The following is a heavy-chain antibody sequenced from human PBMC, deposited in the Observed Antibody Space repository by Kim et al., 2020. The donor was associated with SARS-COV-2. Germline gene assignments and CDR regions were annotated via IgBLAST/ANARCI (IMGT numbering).Heavy chain of an antibody. V-gene: IGHV1-8*01. J-gene: IGHJ4*02. CDR3: AAGSYRYRGYY. CDR2: T. Sequence: TGYAQKFQGRVTMTRNTSISTAYMELSSLRSEDTAVYYCAAGSYRYRGYYWGQGTLVTVSS. D-gene: IGHD3-16*02.